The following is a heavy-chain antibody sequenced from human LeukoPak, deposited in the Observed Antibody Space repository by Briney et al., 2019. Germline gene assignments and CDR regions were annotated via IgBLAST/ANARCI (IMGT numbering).Heavy chain of an antibody. D-gene: IGHD6-13*01. CDR1: GFTFSSYA. CDR2: IKSKTDGGTT. J-gene: IGHJ4*02. V-gene: IGHV3-15*01. CDR3: TTDLPRSSSWTDI. Sequence: GGSLRLSCAASGFTFSSYAMSWVRQAPGKGLEWVGRIKSKTDGGTTDYAAPVKGRFTISRDDSKNTLYLQMNSLKTEDTAVYYCTTDLPRSSSWTDIWGQGTLVTVSS.